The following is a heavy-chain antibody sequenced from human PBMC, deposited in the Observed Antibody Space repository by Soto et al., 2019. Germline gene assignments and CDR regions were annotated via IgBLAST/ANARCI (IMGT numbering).Heavy chain of an antibody. J-gene: IGHJ6*02. CDR1: GYIFVNYG. CDR2: ISAYNGIT. V-gene: IGHV1-18*01. D-gene: IGHD3-9*01. Sequence: GASVKVSCKASGYIFVNYGIAWVRQAPGQGLEWTGWISAYNGITNYAQKLQGRVTMTTDTSTSTAYMELRSLRSDDTAVYYCARLELDYDILTGYPLYYYYYGMDVWGQGTTVTVSS. CDR3: ARLELDYDILTGYPLYYYYYGMDV.